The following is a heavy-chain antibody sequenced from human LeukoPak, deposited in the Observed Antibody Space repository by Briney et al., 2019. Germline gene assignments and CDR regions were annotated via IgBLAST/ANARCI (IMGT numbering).Heavy chain of an antibody. V-gene: IGHV3-30*18. J-gene: IGHJ4*02. CDR1: GFTFSSYG. CDR3: AKVLSIDY. Sequence: GGYLRLSCAASGFTFSSYGMHWVRQAPGKGLEWVAVISYDGSNKYYADSVKGRFTISRDNSKNTLYLQMNSLRAEDTAVYYCAKVLSIDYGGQGTRAPASS. CDR2: ISYDGSNK. D-gene: IGHD3-3*01.